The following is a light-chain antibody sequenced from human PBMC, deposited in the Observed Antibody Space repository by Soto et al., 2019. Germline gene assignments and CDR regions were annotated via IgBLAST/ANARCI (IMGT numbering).Light chain of an antibody. Sequence: QSALTQPPSASGSPGQSVTISCTGTSSDVGGYNYVSWDQQHPGKVPKLMVYEVNKRPSGVPDRFSGSKSGNTASLTVSGLQAEDEADYYCTSYAGGNNVFGTGTKLTVL. CDR1: SSDVGGYNY. J-gene: IGLJ1*01. CDR3: TSYAGGNNV. V-gene: IGLV2-8*01. CDR2: EVN.